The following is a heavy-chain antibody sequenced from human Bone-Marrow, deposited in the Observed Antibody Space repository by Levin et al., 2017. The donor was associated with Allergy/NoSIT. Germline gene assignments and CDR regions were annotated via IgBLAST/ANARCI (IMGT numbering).Heavy chain of an antibody. CDR3: TRGSGSSSSGLGY. CDR2: ISGYNGNT. V-gene: IGHV1-18*01. J-gene: IGHJ4*02. D-gene: IGHD3-10*01. Sequence: ASVKVSCKPSGYTFSNYDITWVRQAPGQGLEWMGWISGYNGNTNYAQKVQGRVTMTTDTSTSTAYMELRSLRSDDTAVYYCTRGSGSSSSGLGYWGQGTLVTVS. CDR1: GYTFSNYD.